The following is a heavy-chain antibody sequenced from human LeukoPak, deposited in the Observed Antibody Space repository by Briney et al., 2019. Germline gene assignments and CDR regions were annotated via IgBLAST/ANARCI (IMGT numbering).Heavy chain of an antibody. Sequence: SVKLSCKASGGTFSSYAISWVRQAPGPGHEWMGRVIPIFGTANYAQKFQGRVTITADESTSTAYMELSSLRSEDTAVYYCARGGTTPIDFWSGSLGYYYYYYMDVWGKGTTVTVSS. CDR2: VIPIFGTA. CDR3: ARGGTTPIDFWSGSLGYYYYYYMDV. V-gene: IGHV1-69*13. J-gene: IGHJ6*03. CDR1: GGTFSSYA. D-gene: IGHD3-3*01.